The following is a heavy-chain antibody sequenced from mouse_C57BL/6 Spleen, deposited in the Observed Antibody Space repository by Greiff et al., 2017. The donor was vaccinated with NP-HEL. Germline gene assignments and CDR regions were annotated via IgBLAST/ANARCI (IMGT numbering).Heavy chain of an antibody. CDR3: ARIYYDYDDPYYAMDY. CDR2: INYDGSST. V-gene: IGHV5-16*01. CDR1: GFTFSDYY. J-gene: IGHJ4*01. Sequence: EVQLVESEGGLVQPGSSMKLSCTASGFTFSDYYMAWVRQVPEKGLEWVANINYDGSSTYYLDSLKSRFIISRDNAKNILYLQMSSLKSEDTATYYCARIYYDYDDPYYAMDYWGQGTSVTVSS. D-gene: IGHD2-4*01.